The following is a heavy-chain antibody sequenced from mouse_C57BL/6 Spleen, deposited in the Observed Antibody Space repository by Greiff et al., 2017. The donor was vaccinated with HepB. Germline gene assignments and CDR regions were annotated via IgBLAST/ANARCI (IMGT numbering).Heavy chain of an antibody. CDR3: ARGDGSSYLAY. V-gene: IGHV3-1*01. Sequence: EVQLQESGPGMVKPSQSLSLTCTVTGYSITSGYDWHWIRHFPGNKLEWMGYISYSGSTNYNPSLKSRISITHDTSKNHFFLKLNSVTTEDTATYYCARGDGSSYLAYWGQGTLVTVSA. CDR1: GYSITSGYD. J-gene: IGHJ3*01. CDR2: ISYSGST. D-gene: IGHD1-1*01.